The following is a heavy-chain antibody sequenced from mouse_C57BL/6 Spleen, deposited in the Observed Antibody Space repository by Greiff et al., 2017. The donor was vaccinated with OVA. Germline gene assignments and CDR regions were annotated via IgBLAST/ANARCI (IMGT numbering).Heavy chain of an antibody. J-gene: IGHJ4*01. CDR2: IWSGGST. CDR3: ARNSPYDLDYAMDY. D-gene: IGHD2-4*01. V-gene: IGHV2-2*01. Sequence: VMLVESGPGLVQPSQSLSITCTVSGFSLTSYGVHWVRQSPGKGLEWLGVIWSGGSTDYNAAFISRLSISKDNSKSQVFFKMNSLQADDTAIYYCARNSPYDLDYAMDYWGQGTSVTVSS. CDR1: GFSLTSYG.